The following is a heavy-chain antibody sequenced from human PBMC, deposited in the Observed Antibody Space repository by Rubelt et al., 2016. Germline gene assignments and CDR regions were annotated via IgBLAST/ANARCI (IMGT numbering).Heavy chain of an antibody. Sequence: QVQLVQSGAEVKKPGASVKVSCKASGYTFTSYDINWVRQAPGQGLEWMGWMNPNTGNTGYAQKFQGRVTMTRNTSTRTVYMELSSLRSEDTAVYYCARGRKATAGILDYWGQGTLVTVSS. J-gene: IGHJ4*02. V-gene: IGHV1-8*01. CDR2: MNPNTGNT. CDR3: ARGRKATAGILDY. D-gene: IGHD6-13*01. CDR1: GYTFTSYD.